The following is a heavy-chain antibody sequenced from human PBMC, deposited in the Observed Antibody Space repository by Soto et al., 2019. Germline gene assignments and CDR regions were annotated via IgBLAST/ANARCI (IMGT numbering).Heavy chain of an antibody. CDR1: GYTFTGHY. CDR2: IGPESGAT. CDR3: GRGRSGQIGVFY. Sequence: GALLDVSCKTSGYTFTGHYIHWVRQAPQQGPEWMGEIGPESGATRYAEKFRGRVTMTMDTSITTVYMELKNLSPDDTAVYYCGRGRSGQIGVFYCGQGTSVTVSS. J-gene: IGHJ4*02. D-gene: IGHD1-26*01. V-gene: IGHV1-2*02.